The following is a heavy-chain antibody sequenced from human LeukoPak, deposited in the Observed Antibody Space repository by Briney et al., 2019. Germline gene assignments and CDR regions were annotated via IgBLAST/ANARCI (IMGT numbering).Heavy chain of an antibody. CDR1: GFTFSSYA. V-gene: IGHV3-30-3*01. CDR3: ARGGIAAAQYFQH. Sequence: GGSLRLSCAASGFTFSSYAMHWVRQAPGKGLEWVAVISYDGSNKYYADSVKGRFTISRDNSKNTLYLQMNSLRAEDTAVYYCARGGIAAAQYFQHWGQGTLVTVSS. D-gene: IGHD6-13*01. J-gene: IGHJ1*01. CDR2: ISYDGSNK.